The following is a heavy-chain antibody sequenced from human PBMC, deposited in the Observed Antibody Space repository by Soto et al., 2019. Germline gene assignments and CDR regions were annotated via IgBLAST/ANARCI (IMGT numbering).Heavy chain of an antibody. D-gene: IGHD6-19*01. CDR3: AREEGGGVEAVAGTPWFDP. Sequence: ASVKVSCKASGYTFTSYGISWVRQAPGQGLEWMGWISAYNGNTNYAQKLQGRVTMTTDTSTSTAYMELRSLRSDDTAVYYCAREEGGGVEAVAGTPWFDPWGQGTLVTVSS. V-gene: IGHV1-18*01. J-gene: IGHJ5*02. CDR2: ISAYNGNT. CDR1: GYTFTSYG.